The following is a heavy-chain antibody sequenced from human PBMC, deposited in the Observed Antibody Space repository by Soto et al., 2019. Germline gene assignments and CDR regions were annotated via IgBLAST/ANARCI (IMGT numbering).Heavy chain of an antibody. V-gene: IGHV4-59*01. Sequence: SETLSLTCTVSGGSISNYYWSWIRQPPGKGLEWIGYIYYSGSTNYNPSLKSRVTISVDTSKNQFSLRLSSVTAADTAVYYCARGRPPGSYWGQGTLVTVSS. D-gene: IGHD6-6*01. CDR1: GGSISNYY. CDR3: ARGRPPGSY. J-gene: IGHJ4*02. CDR2: IYYSGST.